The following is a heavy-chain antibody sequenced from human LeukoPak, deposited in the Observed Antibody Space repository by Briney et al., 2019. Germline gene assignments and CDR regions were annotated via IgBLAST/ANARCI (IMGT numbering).Heavy chain of an antibody. J-gene: IGHJ4*02. CDR1: GGSISSYY. V-gene: IGHV4-59*04. Sequence: SETLSLTCTVSGGSISSYYWSWIRQPPGKGLEWIGYIYYSGSTYYNPSLKSRVTMSVDTSKNQFSLKLSSVTAVDTAVYYCARIVGATSEVDYWGQGTLVTVSS. D-gene: IGHD1-26*01. CDR2: IYYSGST. CDR3: ARIVGATSEVDY.